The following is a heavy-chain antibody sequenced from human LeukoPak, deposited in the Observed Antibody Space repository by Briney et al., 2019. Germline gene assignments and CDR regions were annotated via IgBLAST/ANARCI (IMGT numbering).Heavy chain of an antibody. Sequence: GGSLRLSCAASGFSFSSSDMNWVRQAPGKGLEWVSYISSSSSTMYYADSVKGRFTISRDNAKNSLYLQMNSLRAEDTAVYYCARVEDSSGYYGPYFDYWGQGTLVTVSP. D-gene: IGHD3-22*01. CDR3: ARVEDSSGYYGPYFDY. CDR1: GFSFSSSD. CDR2: ISSSSSTM. V-gene: IGHV3-48*03. J-gene: IGHJ4*02.